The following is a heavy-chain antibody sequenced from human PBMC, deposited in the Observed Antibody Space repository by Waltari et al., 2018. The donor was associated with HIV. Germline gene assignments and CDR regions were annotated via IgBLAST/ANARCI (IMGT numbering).Heavy chain of an antibody. CDR2: PGGAGDDA. Sequence: EGELVESGGGLVLPGGSLRLSCAGTGFIFGDYAMSWVRQAPGMGLGCVSSPGGAGDDAYSADSVKGRFTISRDHSKKTLHLQMNSLRAEDTVVYYCAKDHFARNSLWDAFDIWGQGTMVTVSS. D-gene: IGHD2-21*01. CDR3: AKDHFARNSLWDAFDI. CDR1: GFIFGDYA. V-gene: IGHV3-23*04. J-gene: IGHJ3*02.